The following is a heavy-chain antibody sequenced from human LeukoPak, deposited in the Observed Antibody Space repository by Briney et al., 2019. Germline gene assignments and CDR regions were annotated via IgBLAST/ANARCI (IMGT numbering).Heavy chain of an antibody. V-gene: IGHV3-30*02. Sequence: PGGSLRLSCAASGFTFSSYGMHWVRQAPGKGLEWVAFIRYDGSNKYYADSVKGRFTISRDNSKNTLYLQMNSLRAEDTAVYYCAPGDFWGGYSPFDYWGQGTLVTVSS. CDR1: GFTFSSYG. CDR3: APGDFWGGYSPFDY. D-gene: IGHD3-3*01. CDR2: IRYDGSNK. J-gene: IGHJ4*02.